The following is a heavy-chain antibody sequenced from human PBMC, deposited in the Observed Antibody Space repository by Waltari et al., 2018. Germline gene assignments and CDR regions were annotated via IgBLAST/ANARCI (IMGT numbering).Heavy chain of an antibody. J-gene: IGHJ6*02. CDR2: VDWDGTTT. CDR3: ARDGPYYYYGLDV. CDR1: GFPFPPSN. Sequence: EELLVESGGSFVRRGGALRLPWSASGFPFPPSNINWGRQAPGKGLEWVAHVDWDGTTTTHADSVKGRFTISRDNSKNSVYLQMTNLRHEDTASYYCARDGPYYYYGLDVWGQGTTVTVSS. V-gene: IGHV3-20*04.